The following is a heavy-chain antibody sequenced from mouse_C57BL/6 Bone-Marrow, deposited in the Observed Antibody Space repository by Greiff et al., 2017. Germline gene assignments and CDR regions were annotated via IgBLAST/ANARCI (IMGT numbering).Heavy chain of an antibody. CDR3: GRGGNYGGYYFDY. J-gene: IGHJ2*01. CDR2: FHPYNDDT. V-gene: IGHV1-47*01. D-gene: IGHD2-1*01. CDR1: GYTFTTSP. Sequence: VQLQQSGPELVKPGASVKMSCKASGYTFTTSPIEWMKQNHGKSLEWIGNFHPYNDDTNYNEKFKGKDTLTVEKSSSTVYLQLSRLTSDDSAVDRCGRGGNYGGYYFDYWGQGTTLTVSS.